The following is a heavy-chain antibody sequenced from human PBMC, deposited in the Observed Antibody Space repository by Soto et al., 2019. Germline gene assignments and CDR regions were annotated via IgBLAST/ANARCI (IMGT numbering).Heavy chain of an antibody. CDR3: AKTIAVAAPGLYFDY. D-gene: IGHD6-19*01. V-gene: IGHV3-23*01. CDR2: ISGSGGST. CDR1: GFTFSSYA. Sequence: GGSLRLSCAAPGFTFSSYAMSWVRQAPGKGLEWVSAISGSGGSTYYADSVKGRFTISRNNSKNTLYLQMNSLRAEDTAVYYCAKTIAVAAPGLYFDYWGQGTLVTVSS. J-gene: IGHJ4*02.